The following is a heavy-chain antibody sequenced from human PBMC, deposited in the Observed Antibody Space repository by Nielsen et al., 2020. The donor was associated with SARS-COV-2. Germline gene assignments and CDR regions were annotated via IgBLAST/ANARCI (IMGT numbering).Heavy chain of an antibody. CDR1: GFSFSSYA. CDR2: ISYDGTNR. Sequence: GESLKISCVGSGFSFSSYAMHWVRQAPGKGLEWVSIISYDGTNRFHADSVKGRFTISRDDAKNSLYLQMNSLRAEDTALYYCARGQFTGTYGRGAFDVWGQGTMVTVSS. J-gene: IGHJ3*01. V-gene: IGHV3-30-3*01. D-gene: IGHD1-26*01. CDR3: ARGQFTGTYGRGAFDV.